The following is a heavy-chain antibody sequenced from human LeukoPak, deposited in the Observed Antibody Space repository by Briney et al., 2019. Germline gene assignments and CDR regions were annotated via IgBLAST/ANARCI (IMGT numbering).Heavy chain of an antibody. D-gene: IGHD6-13*01. Sequence: SETLSLTCTVSGGSISGHYWSWIRQPPGKGLEWIGYIYYSGSTNYNPSLKSRVTISVDTSKNQFSLKLSSVTAADTAVYYCAREKRDGGIADRWGQGTLVTVSS. V-gene: IGHV4-59*11. CDR2: IYYSGST. J-gene: IGHJ5*02. CDR3: AREKRDGGIADR. CDR1: GGSISGHY.